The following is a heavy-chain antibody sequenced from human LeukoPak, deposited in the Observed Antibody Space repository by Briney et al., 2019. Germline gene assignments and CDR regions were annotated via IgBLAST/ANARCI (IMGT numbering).Heavy chain of an antibody. Sequence: PGGSLRLSCAASGFTVSSDYMSWVRQAPGKGLEWVSVTYNGGDTYFADSVKGRFTISRDNSKNTLYLQMNNLRPEDTAIYYCARESRHTYYYDGSAYPGDAFDIWGQGTMVTVSS. D-gene: IGHD3-22*01. CDR3: ARESRHTYYYDGSAYPGDAFDI. J-gene: IGHJ3*02. CDR1: GFTVSSDY. CDR2: TYNGGDT. V-gene: IGHV3-53*01.